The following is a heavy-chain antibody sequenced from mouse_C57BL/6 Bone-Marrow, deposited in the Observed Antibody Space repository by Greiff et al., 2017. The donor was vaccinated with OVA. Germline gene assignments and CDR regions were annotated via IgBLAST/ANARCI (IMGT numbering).Heavy chain of an antibody. CDR1: GYTFTSYG. D-gene: IGHD1-1*01. Sequence: VQLQQSGAELARPGASVKLSCKASGYTFTSYGISWVKQRTGQGLEWIGEIYPRSGNTYYNEKFKGKATLTADKSSSTAYMELRSLTSEDSAVYFWARGAYYYGSSYPYYCDYWGKGTTLTVSS. J-gene: IGHJ2*01. CDR2: IYPRSGNT. CDR3: ARGAYYYGSSYPYYCDY. V-gene: IGHV1-81*01.